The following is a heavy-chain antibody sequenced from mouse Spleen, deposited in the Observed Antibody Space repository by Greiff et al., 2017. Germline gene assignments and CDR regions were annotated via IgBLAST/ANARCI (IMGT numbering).Heavy chain of an antibody. CDR3: AYDGSWFAY. CDR2: IYPGSGST. V-gene: IGHV1-55*01. Sequence: QVQLQQPGAELVKPGTSVKLSCKASGYNFTSYWINWVKLRPGQGLEWIGDIYPGSGSTNYNEKFKSKATLTVDTSSSTAHMQLSSLASEDSALYYCAYDGSWFAYWGQGTLVTVSA. D-gene: IGHD2-3*01. CDR1: GYNFTSYW. J-gene: IGHJ3*01.